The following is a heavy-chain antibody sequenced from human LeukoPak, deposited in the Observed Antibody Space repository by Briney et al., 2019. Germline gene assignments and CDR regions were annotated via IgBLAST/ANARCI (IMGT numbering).Heavy chain of an antibody. CDR3: ARGGWEPRQDMDV. Sequence: PGGSLRLSCAASGFTFSSYKMNWVRQAPGKGLEWVSSISSGVTYIYYADSLKGRFTISRDNAKNSLYLQMNSLRAEDTAVYYCARGGWEPRQDMDVWGKGTTVTVSS. V-gene: IGHV3-21*01. CDR1: GFTFSSYK. CDR2: ISSGVTYI. J-gene: IGHJ6*03. D-gene: IGHD1-26*01.